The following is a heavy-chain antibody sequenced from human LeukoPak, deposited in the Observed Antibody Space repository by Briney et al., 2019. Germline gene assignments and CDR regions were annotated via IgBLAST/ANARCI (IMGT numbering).Heavy chain of an antibody. CDR1: GFTFSAYS. J-gene: IGHJ6*03. CDR3: AKDHKGGKIIAAAGIIAYYMDV. CDR2: ISTSSSYI. V-gene: IGHV3-21*01. Sequence: GGSLRLSCAASGFTFSAYSMNWVRQAPGKGLEWVAFISTSSSYIYYAESVKGRFTISRDNARNSLYLQMNSLRAEDTAVYYCAKDHKGGKIIAAAGIIAYYMDVWGKGTTVTISS. D-gene: IGHD6-13*01.